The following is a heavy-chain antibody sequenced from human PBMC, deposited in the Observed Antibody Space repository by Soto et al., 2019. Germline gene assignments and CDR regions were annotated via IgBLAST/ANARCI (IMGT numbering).Heavy chain of an antibody. Sequence: SDTLSLTCGVSDYSISSGYYWAWIRQPPGKGLEWLGSIYHSGSTYQNPSLSSRVTISVDTSRNKFSLRLSSVTAADTAVYYCARDRDGYFYDFDIWGQGTVVTVSS. J-gene: IGHJ3*02. D-gene: IGHD5-12*01. V-gene: IGHV4-38-2*02. CDR1: DYSISSGYY. CDR2: IYHSGST. CDR3: ARDRDGYFYDFDI.